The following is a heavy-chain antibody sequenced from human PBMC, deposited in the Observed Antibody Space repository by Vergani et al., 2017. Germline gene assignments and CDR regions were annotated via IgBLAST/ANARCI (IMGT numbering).Heavy chain of an antibody. Sequence: QVQLQESGPGLVKPSQTLSLTCTVSGCSISSGGYYWSWIRQHPGKGLEWIGYIYYSGSTYYNPSLKSRVTISVDTSKNQFSLKLSSVTAADTAVYYCARDPVVVTAPDAFDIWGQGTMVTVSS. V-gene: IGHV4-31*03. J-gene: IGHJ3*02. D-gene: IGHD2-21*02. CDR1: GCSISSGGYY. CDR2: IYYSGST. CDR3: ARDPVVVTAPDAFDI.